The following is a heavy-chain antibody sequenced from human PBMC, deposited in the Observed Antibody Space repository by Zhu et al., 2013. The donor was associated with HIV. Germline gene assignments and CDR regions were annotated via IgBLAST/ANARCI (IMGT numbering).Heavy chain of an antibody. Sequence: VQLVQSGAEVKKPGASVKVSCKASGYTFNSYGMHWVRQAPGQRLEWMGWINTDNGNTKYSQNFQGRVTISVDTSKNQFSLKLSSVTAADTAVYYCARVQTYYYDSSGYFDYWGQGTLVTVSS. CDR1: GYTFNSYG. J-gene: IGHJ4*02. CDR3: ARVQTYYYDSSGYFDY. D-gene: IGHD3-22*01. CDR2: INTDNGNT. V-gene: IGHV1-3*04.